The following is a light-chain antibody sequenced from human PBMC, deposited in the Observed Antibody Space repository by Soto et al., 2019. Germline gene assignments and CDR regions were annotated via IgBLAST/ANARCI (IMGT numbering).Light chain of an antibody. J-gene: IGLJ1*01. CDR1: SSDVGGYNH. CDR2: EVA. Sequence: QSVLTQPASVSGSPGQSITISCTGTSSDVGGYNHVSWYQIHPGKAPKLIIYEVASRPSGVSYRFSGSKSGNSASLTISGLQAEDEADYYCSSYTDSSNYVFGTGTKVTVL. CDR3: SSYTDSSNYV. V-gene: IGLV2-14*01.